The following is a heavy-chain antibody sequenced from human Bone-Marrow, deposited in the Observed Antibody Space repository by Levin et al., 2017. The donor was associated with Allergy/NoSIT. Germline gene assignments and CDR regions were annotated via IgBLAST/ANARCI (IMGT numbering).Heavy chain of an antibody. CDR3: TTGLVYRDNESVDY. J-gene: IGHJ4*02. D-gene: IGHD2-8*02. Sequence: GGSLRLSCAASGLTFGGSGVHWVRQASGKGLEWVGRIRSKANNYATEYAASVSGRFTISRDDSNYTAYLQMNSLKPEDTAVYYCTTGLVYRDNESVDYWGQGIPVTVSS. CDR1: GLTFGGSG. V-gene: IGHV3-73*01. CDR2: IRSKANNYAT.